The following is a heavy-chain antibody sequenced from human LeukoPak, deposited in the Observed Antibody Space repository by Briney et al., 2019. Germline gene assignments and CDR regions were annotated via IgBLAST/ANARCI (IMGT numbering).Heavy chain of an antibody. J-gene: IGHJ4*02. CDR1: GGSINSGGYY. CDR3: ARSTAYSSAWWDY. Sequence: SETLSLTCTVSGGSINSGGYYWSWIRQHPGQGLEWIGYIYYSGTTYYNPSLKSRVTISVDTSKNQFSLNLTSVTAADTAVYYCARSTAYSSAWWDYWGQGTLVTVSS. D-gene: IGHD6-13*01. V-gene: IGHV4-31*03. CDR2: IYYSGTT.